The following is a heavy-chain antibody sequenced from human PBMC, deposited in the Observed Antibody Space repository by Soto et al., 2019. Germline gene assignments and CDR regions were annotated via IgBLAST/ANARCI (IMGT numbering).Heavy chain of an antibody. CDR3: AKDTIAAAGRAYYYYYGMDV. D-gene: IGHD6-13*01. V-gene: IGHV3-30*18. CDR2: ISYDGSNK. CDR1: GFTFSSYG. J-gene: IGHJ6*02. Sequence: GSLRLSCAASGFTFSSYGMHWVRQAPGKGLEWVAVISYDGSNKYYADSVKGRFTISRDNSKNTLYLQMNSLRAEDTAVYYCAKDTIAAAGRAYYYYYGMDVWGQGTTVTVSS.